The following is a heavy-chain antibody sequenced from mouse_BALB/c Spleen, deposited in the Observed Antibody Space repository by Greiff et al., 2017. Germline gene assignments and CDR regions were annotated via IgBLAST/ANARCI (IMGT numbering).Heavy chain of an antibody. CDR3: ARDGGYGGGDY. J-gene: IGHJ4*01. V-gene: IGHV7-3*02. CDR2: IRNKANGYTT. Sequence: EVHLVESGGGLVQPGGSLRLSCATSGFTFTDYYMSWVRQPPGKALEWLGFIRNKANGYTTEYSASVKGRFTISRDNSQSILYLQMNTLRAEDSATYYCARDGGYGGGDYWGQGTSVTVSS. CDR1: GFTFTDYY. D-gene: IGHD1-2*01.